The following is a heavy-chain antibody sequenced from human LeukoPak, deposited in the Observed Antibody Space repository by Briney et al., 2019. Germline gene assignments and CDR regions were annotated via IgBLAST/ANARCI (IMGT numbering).Heavy chain of an antibody. Sequence: GGSLRLSCAASGFTFSSYSMNWVRQAPGKGLEWVSYISSSSSTIYYADSVKGRFTISRDNAKNSLYLQMNSLRAEDTAVYYCARAVAGSGSWFDPWGQGTLVTVSS. CDR3: ARAVAGSGSWFDP. J-gene: IGHJ5*02. D-gene: IGHD6-19*01. CDR2: ISSSSSTI. CDR1: GFTFSSYS. V-gene: IGHV3-48*01.